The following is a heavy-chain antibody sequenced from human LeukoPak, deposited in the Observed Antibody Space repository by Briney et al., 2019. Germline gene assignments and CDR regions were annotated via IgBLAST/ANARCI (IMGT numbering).Heavy chain of an antibody. J-gene: IGHJ4*02. Sequence: GGSLRLSCAVSGFTVSSNYMSWVRQAPGKGLEWVSLIYSGGSTYYADSVKGRFTISRDNSKNTLYLQMNSLRVEDTAVYYCAKSIPLVPAAHDYWGQGTLVTVSS. V-gene: IGHV3-66*01. CDR1: GFTVSSNY. CDR2: IYSGGST. D-gene: IGHD2-2*01. CDR3: AKSIPLVPAAHDY.